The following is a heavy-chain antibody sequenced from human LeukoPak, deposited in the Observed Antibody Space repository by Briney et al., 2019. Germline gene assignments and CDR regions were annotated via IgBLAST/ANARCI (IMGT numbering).Heavy chain of an antibody. V-gene: IGHV5-51*01. J-gene: IGHJ5*02. CDR1: GYDSGVSFTSHS. CDR3: ARHPIAVGAAYNWFHP. D-gene: IGHD6-19*01. Sequence: GESLKISCQGSGYDSGVSFTSHSIAWVRQMPGKGLEGMGIIYPRDSTTLYSPSFQGQVTISADTSIHTAYLQWISLKDSDTAMYYCARHPIAVGAAYNWFHPWGQGTLVTVSS. CDR2: IYPRDSTT.